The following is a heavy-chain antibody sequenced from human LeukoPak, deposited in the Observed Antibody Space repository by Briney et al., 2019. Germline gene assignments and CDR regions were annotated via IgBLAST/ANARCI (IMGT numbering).Heavy chain of an antibody. CDR3: ARRWVYDKRAFDA. Sequence: SETLSLTCTVSGGSISGTYYWSWIRQPPGKGLEWIGYIYYTGTTDSNPSPKSRVTISLDTSKNQFSLNLSSVTAADTAVYYCARRWVYDKRAFDAWGQGTMVTVSS. CDR2: IYYTGTT. CDR1: GGSISGTYY. D-gene: IGHD3-16*01. J-gene: IGHJ3*01. V-gene: IGHV4-59*08.